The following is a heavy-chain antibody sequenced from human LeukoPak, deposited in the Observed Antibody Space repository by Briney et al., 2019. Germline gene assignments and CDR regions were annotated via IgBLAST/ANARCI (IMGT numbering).Heavy chain of an antibody. V-gene: IGHV1-46*01. CDR1: GYTFTSYY. CDR3: ARTTGTTVGYDY. CDR2: INPSGGST. Sequence: ASVNVSCKASGYTFTSYYMHWVRQAPGQGLEWMGIINPSGGSTSYAQKFQGRVTMTRDTSTSTVYMELSSLRSEDTAVYYCARTTGTTVGYDYWGQGTLVTVSS. D-gene: IGHD1-7*01. J-gene: IGHJ4*02.